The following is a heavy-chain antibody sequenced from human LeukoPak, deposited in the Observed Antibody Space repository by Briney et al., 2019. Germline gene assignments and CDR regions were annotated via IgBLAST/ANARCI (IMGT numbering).Heavy chain of an antibody. J-gene: IGHJ4*02. V-gene: IGHV3-48*01. Sequence: PGGSLRLSCAASGFTFSSYSMNWVRQAPGKGLEWVSYISSSSSTIYYADSVKGRFTISRDNAKNSLYLQMNSLRAEDTAVYYCARDPSMWIPDIAAATYFFDSWGQGTLVTVSS. CDR2: ISSSSSTI. CDR3: ARDPSMWIPDIAAATYFFDS. CDR1: GFTFSSYS. D-gene: IGHD6-13*01.